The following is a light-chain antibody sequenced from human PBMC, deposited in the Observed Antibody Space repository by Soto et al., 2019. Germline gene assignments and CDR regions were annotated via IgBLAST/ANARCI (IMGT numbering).Light chain of an antibody. Sequence: QSALTQPASVSGSPGQSITISCTGTSSDVGAYDFVSWYQHYPGQAPKLVTFDVTHRPPGISDRFSGSKSANTASLTISGLQAEDEAFYYCCSYATRSTLVFGGGTKVTVL. CDR2: DVT. CDR3: CSYATRSTLV. V-gene: IGLV2-14*01. CDR1: SSDVGAYDF. J-gene: IGLJ1*01.